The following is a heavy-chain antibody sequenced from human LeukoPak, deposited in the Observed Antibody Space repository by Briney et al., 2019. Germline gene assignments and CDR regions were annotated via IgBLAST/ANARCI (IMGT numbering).Heavy chain of an antibody. D-gene: IGHD6-19*01. CDR2: IYYSGST. CDR3: ARGRIAVAGNDY. J-gene: IGHJ4*02. Sequence: SQTLSLTCTVSGGSISKGGYYWIWIRQHPGKGLEWIGYIYYSGSTYYNPSLKSRVTISVDTSKNQFSLKQSSVTAADTAVYYCARGRIAVAGNDYWGQGTLVTVSS. CDR1: GGSISKGGYY. V-gene: IGHV4-31*03.